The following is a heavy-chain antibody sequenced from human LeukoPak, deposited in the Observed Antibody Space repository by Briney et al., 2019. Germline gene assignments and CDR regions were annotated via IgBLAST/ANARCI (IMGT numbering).Heavy chain of an antibody. Sequence: GGSLRLSCAASGFTVSSNYMSWVRQAPGKGLEWVSAISGSGGSTYYADSVKGRFAISRDNSKNTLYLQMNSLRAEDTAVYYCAKDNYDFWSGYSGDGNAFDIWGQGTMVTVSS. CDR3: AKDNYDFWSGYSGDGNAFDI. CDR2: ISGSGGST. D-gene: IGHD3-3*01. V-gene: IGHV3-23*01. J-gene: IGHJ3*02. CDR1: GFTVSSNY.